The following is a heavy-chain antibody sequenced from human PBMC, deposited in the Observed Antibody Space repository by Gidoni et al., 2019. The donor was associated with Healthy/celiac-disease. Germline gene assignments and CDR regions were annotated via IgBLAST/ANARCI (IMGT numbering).Heavy chain of an antibody. D-gene: IGHD6-13*01. Sequence: QVQLQQWGAGLLKPSETLSLTCAVYGGAFSGYYGSWIRQPPGKGLEWIGESNHSGSTNYNPSLKSRVTIAVDTSKNQFSLKLSSVTAADTAVYYCARVKRSSWSRGYFDYWGQGTLVTVSS. CDR3: ARVKRSSWSRGYFDY. J-gene: IGHJ4*02. V-gene: IGHV4-34*01. CDR1: GGAFSGYY. CDR2: SNHSGST.